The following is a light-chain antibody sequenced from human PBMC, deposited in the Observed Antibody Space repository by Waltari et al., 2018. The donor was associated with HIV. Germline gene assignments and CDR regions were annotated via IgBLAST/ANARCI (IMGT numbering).Light chain of an antibody. V-gene: IGLV2-18*02. CDR2: EVT. Sequence: QSALTQPPSVSGSLGQSVTISCTGTSRAIGAYTRVSWYQQSPGTAPKLRIYEVTHRPSGVPVRFSGSKSGNTASLTISGLQADDEADYYCSSYTTSSTWVFGGGTKLTVL. CDR3: SSYTTSSTWV. CDR1: SRAIGAYTR. J-gene: IGLJ3*02.